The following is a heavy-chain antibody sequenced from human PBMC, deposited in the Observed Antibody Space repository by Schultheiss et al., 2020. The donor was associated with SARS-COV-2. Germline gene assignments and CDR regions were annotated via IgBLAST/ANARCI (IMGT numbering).Heavy chain of an antibody. Sequence: SETLSLTCAVYGGSFSGYYWSWIRQPPGKGLEWIGYIYYSGSTNYNPSLKSRVTISVDTSKNQFSLKLSSVTAADTAVYYCASSRSGWYGLSDYWGQGTLVTVSS. CDR2: IYYSGST. V-gene: IGHV4-59*01. D-gene: IGHD6-19*01. J-gene: IGHJ4*02. CDR3: ASSRSGWYGLSDY. CDR1: GGSFSGYY.